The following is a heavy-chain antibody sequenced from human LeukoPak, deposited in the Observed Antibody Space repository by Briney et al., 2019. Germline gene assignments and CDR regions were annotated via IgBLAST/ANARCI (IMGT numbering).Heavy chain of an antibody. CDR3: ARRAATGRFDP. Sequence: GESLKISCKGSGYIFTSYWIGWVRQMPGKGLEWMGIIYPGDSHTTYSPSFQGQVTISADKSISTAYLQWSSLKASDTAMYYCARRAATGRFDPWGQGTLVTVSS. CDR2: IYPGDSHT. D-gene: IGHD6-13*01. CDR1: GYIFTSYW. V-gene: IGHV5-51*01. J-gene: IGHJ5*02.